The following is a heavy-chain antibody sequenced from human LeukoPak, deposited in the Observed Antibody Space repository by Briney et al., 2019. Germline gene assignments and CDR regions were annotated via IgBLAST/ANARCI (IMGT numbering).Heavy chain of an antibody. CDR2: IIPIFGTA. Sequence: SVKVSCKASGGTFSSYAVSWVRQAPGQGLEWMGGIIPIFGTATYAQKFQGRVTITTDESTSTAYMELSSLRSEDTAVYYCARVRGYSYGSLYASYYYYMDVWGKGTTVTVSS. J-gene: IGHJ6*03. CDR1: GGTFSSYA. D-gene: IGHD5-18*01. V-gene: IGHV1-69*05. CDR3: ARVRGYSYGSLYASYYYYMDV.